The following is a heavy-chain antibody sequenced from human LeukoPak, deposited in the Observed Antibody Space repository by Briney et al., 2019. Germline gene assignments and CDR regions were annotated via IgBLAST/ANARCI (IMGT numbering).Heavy chain of an antibody. D-gene: IGHD6-13*01. CDR2: IYHSGST. CDR3: ARVDSSRAARFDP. V-gene: IGHV4-38-2*02. J-gene: IGHJ5*02. CDR1: GYSISSGYY. Sequence: SETLSLTCTVSGYSISSGYYWGWIRQPPGKGLEWIGSIYHSGSTYYNPSLKSRVTISVDTSKNQFSLKLSSVTAADTAVYYCARVDSSRAARFDPWGQGTLVTVSS.